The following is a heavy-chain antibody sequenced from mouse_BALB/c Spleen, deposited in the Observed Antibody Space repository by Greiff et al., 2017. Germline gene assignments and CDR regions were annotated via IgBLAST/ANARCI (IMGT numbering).Heavy chain of an antibody. V-gene: IGHV5-6-5*01. CDR1: GFTFSSYA. J-gene: IGHJ4*01. CDR3: ARVITTATAMDY. D-gene: IGHD1-2*01. CDR2: ISSGGST. Sequence: DVKLVESGGGLVKPGGSLKLSCAASGFTFSSYAMSWVRQTPEKRLEWVASISSGGSTYYPDSVKGRFTISRDNARNILYLQMSSLRSEDTAMYYCARVITTATAMDYWGQGTSVTVSS.